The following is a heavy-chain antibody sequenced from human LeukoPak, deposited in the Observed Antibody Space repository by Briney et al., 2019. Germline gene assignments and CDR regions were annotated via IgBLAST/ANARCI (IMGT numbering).Heavy chain of an antibody. CDR2: ISGSGGST. V-gene: IGHV3-23*01. CDR3: AKDLHDYGNYVGWFDS. J-gene: IGHJ5*01. D-gene: IGHD4-11*01. Sequence: PGGSLRLSCVASGFTFSSYAMDWVRQAPGKGLEWVSAISGSGGSTYYADSVKGRFTISRGNSKTTLFLQMNSPRAEDTAVYYCAKDLHDYGNYVGWFDSWGQGTLVTVSS. CDR1: GFTFSSYA.